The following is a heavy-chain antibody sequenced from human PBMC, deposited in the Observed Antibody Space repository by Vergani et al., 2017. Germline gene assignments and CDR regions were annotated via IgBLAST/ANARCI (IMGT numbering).Heavy chain of an antibody. CDR3: ATDGQSYYYDSSGYYYDPVFDY. CDR1: GGTFSSYA. Sequence: QVQLVQSGAEVKKPGSSVKVSCKASGGTFSSYAISWVRQAPGQGLEWMGGIIPIFGTANYAQKFQGRVTITADESTSTAYMELSSLRSEDTAVYYCATDGQSYYYDSSGYYYDPVFDYWGQGTLVTVSS. V-gene: IGHV1-69*01. D-gene: IGHD3-22*01. J-gene: IGHJ4*02. CDR2: IIPIFGTA.